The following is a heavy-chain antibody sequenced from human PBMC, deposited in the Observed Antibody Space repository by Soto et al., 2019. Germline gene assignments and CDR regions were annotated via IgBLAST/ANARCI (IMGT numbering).Heavy chain of an antibody. D-gene: IGHD1-26*01. J-gene: IGHJ3*01. CDR3: ARDHSGSYHNAFDL. V-gene: IGHV3-48*02. CDR1: GFTFSSYS. CDR2: ISSSSSTI. Sequence: EVQLVESGGGLVQPGGSLRLSCAASGFTFSSYSMNWVRQAPGKGLEWVSYISSSSSTIYYADSVKGRFTISRDNAKNSLYLQMNSLRDEDTAVYYCARDHSGSYHNAFDLWGQGTMVTVSS.